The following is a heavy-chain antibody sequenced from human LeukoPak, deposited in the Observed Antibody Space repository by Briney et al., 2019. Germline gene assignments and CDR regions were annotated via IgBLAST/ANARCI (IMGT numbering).Heavy chain of an antibody. V-gene: IGHV3-73*01. Sequence: GGSLKLSCAASGFTFSGSAMHWVRQASGKGLEWVGRIRSKANSYATAYAASVKGRFTISRDDSKNTAYLQMNSLKTEDTAVYYCAKVSVVPAGGLDYWGQGTLVTVSS. CDR2: IRSKANSYAT. J-gene: IGHJ4*02. CDR3: AKVSVVPAGGLDY. D-gene: IGHD2-2*01. CDR1: GFTFSGSA.